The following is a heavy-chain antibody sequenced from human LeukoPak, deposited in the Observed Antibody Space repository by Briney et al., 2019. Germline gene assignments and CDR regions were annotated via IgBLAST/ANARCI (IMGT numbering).Heavy chain of an antibody. Sequence: GESLKISCKGSEYIFTTYWIDWVRQMPGKGLEWMGSIYPGDSDTRYSPSFQGQVTISADKSISTAYLQWSSARAPDSAMYYCAVFGTIGTGGDYWGQGTLVTVSS. CDR3: AVFGTIGTGGDY. V-gene: IGHV5-51*01. CDR2: IYPGDSDT. CDR1: EYIFTTYW. D-gene: IGHD1-1*01. J-gene: IGHJ4*02.